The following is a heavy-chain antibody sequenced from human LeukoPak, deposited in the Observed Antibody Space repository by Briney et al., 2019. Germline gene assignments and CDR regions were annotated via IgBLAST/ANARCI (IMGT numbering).Heavy chain of an antibody. Sequence: GGSLRLSCAASGFTFDDYAMHWVRQAPGKGLEWVSGISWNSGSIGYADSVKGRFTISRDNSKNTLYLQMNSLRAEDTAVYYCAKDSIKTQYYYDSSGYYYFDYWGQGTLVTVSS. CDR1: GFTFDDYA. D-gene: IGHD3-22*01. J-gene: IGHJ4*02. CDR2: ISWNSGSI. V-gene: IGHV3-9*01. CDR3: AKDSIKTQYYYDSSGYYYFDY.